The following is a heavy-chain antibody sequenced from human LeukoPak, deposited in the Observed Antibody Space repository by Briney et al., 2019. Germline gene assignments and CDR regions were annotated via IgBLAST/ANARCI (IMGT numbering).Heavy chain of an antibody. Sequence: PGGSLRLSCAASGFTFSSYSMNWVRQAPGKGLEWVSTISSSSSYIYYADSAKGRFTISRDNTKNSLYLQMNSLRAEDTAVYYCARADIVVVPAAMYGDYLDYWGQGTLVTVSS. D-gene: IGHD2-2*01. J-gene: IGHJ4*02. CDR2: ISSSSSYI. CDR3: ARADIVVVPAAMYGDYLDY. CDR1: GFTFSSYS. V-gene: IGHV3-21*01.